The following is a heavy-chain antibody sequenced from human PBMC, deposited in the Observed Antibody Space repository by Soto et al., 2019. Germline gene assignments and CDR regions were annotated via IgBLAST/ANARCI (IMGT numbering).Heavy chain of an antibody. J-gene: IGHJ4*02. D-gene: IGHD3-3*01. CDR2: IIPIFGTA. Sequence: SVKVSCKASGGTFSSYAISWVRQAPGQGLEWMGGIIPIFGTANYAQKFQGRVTITADESTSTAYMELSSLRSEDTAVYYCARDPNTYYDFWSGAFDYWGQGTLVTVSS. V-gene: IGHV1-69*13. CDR3: ARDPNTYYDFWSGAFDY. CDR1: GGTFSSYA.